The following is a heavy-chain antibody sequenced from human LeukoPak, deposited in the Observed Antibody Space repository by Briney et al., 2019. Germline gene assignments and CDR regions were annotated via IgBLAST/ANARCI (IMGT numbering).Heavy chain of an antibody. D-gene: IGHD3-22*01. J-gene: IGHJ4*02. CDR1: GFTVSSNY. CDR3: ASYGIYYDSSGYPH. CDR2: IYSGGST. Sequence: RGGSLRLSCAASGFTVSSNYMSWVRQAPGKGLEWVSVIYSGGSTYYADSVKGRFTISRDNSKNTLYLQMNSLRAEDTAVYYCASYGIYYDSSGYPHWGQGTLVTVSS. V-gene: IGHV3-53*01.